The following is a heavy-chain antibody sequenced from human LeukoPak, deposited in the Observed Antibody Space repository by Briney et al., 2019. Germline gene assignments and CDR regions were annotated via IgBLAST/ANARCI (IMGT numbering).Heavy chain of an antibody. V-gene: IGHV3-33*01. J-gene: IGHJ4*02. CDR1: GFTFSRYG. CDR3: ATDYGGTVTNPGGFDY. Sequence: GGSLRLSCAASGFTFSRYGMHWVRQAPGKGLEWVALIWYDGSNKYYVDSVKGRFTISRDDPKSTLYLQMNSLRAEDTAVYYCATDYGGTVTNPGGFDYWGQGTLVTVSS. D-gene: IGHD4-17*01. CDR2: IWYDGSNK.